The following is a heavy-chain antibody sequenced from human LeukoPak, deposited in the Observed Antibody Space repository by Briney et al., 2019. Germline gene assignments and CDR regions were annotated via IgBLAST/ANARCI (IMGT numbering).Heavy chain of an antibody. Sequence: QSGGSLRLSCAAYGFTFSSCAMSWVRQAPGKGLEWVSSISGSGGSTYSADSVKGLFTISRDNSKNTLYLQMNSLRAGDTAVYYCAKEGNEIYTYGLFDSWGQGTLVTVSS. CDR3: AKEGNEIYTYGLFDS. V-gene: IGHV3-23*01. CDR1: GFTFSSCA. D-gene: IGHD5-18*01. J-gene: IGHJ4*02. CDR2: ISGSGGST.